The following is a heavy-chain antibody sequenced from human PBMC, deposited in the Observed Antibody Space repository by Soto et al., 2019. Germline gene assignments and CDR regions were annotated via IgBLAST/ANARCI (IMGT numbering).Heavy chain of an antibody. V-gene: IGHV3-33*01. D-gene: IGHD2-15*01. CDR2: IWHDGSNK. J-gene: IGHJ4*02. CDR1: GFTFSSYG. Sequence: GGSLRLSCAASGFTFSSYGMHWVRQAPGKGLEWVAVIWHDGSNKYYADSVKGRFTISRDNSKNTLYLQMNSLRAEDTAVYYCARDFLGGYCSGGSCYDFDYWGQGTLVTVSS. CDR3: ARDFLGGYCSGGSCYDFDY.